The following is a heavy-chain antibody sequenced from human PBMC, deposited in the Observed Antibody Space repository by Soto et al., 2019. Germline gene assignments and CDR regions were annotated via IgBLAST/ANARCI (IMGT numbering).Heavy chain of an antibody. Sequence: GGSLRLSCEASGFAFTDAWMDWVRQAPGKGLEWVAHIKTKAERGTTNYAAPVKGRFTVSRDDSKNTLYLQINSLTTEDTAVYYCITDLPPTSRLGVWGQGTAVTVS. CDR1: GFAFTDAW. CDR3: ITDLPPTSRLGV. V-gene: IGHV3-15*07. CDR2: IKTKAERGTT. J-gene: IGHJ6*02.